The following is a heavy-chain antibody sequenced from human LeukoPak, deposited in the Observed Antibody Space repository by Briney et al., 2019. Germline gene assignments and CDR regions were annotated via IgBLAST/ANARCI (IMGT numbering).Heavy chain of an antibody. D-gene: IGHD6-19*01. CDR3: ARGGSLGY. CDR1: GFTFSSYE. J-gene: IGHJ4*02. Sequence: PGGSLRLSCAGSGFTFSSYEMNWVLQAPGKGLEWVSKISSSGSAIYYADSVKGRFTISRDNAKSTLYLQMNSLRAEDTAVYYCARGGSLGYWSQGTLVTVST. CDR2: ISSSGSAI. V-gene: IGHV3-48*03.